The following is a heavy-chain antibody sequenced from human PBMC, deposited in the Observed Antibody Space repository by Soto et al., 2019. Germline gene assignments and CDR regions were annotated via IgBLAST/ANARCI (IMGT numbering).Heavy chain of an antibody. D-gene: IGHD2-15*01. CDR1: GFSFNTTGVG. V-gene: IGHV2-5*02. J-gene: IGHJ4*02. CDR3: AHRAVLCSGGTCYSHPFDS. CDR2: IYWDDDK. Sequence: QITLKESGPTLVKPTQTLTLTCTFSGFSFNTTGVGVGWIRQPPGKALEWLAIIYWDDDKGYSPSLKSRLTITKDTSKNQVVLTVTNMDPVDTATYFCAHRAVLCSGGTCYSHPFDSWGQGTLVTVSS.